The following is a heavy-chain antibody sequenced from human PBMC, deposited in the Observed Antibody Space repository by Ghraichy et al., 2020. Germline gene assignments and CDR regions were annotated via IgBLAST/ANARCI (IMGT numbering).Heavy chain of an antibody. J-gene: IGHJ1*01. CDR3: ARGRHIVVVPAAIEYFQH. V-gene: IGHV4-34*01. D-gene: IGHD2-2*01. CDR2: INHSGST. Sequence: SETLSLTCAVYGGSFSGYYWSWIRQPPGKGLEWIGEINHSGSTNYNPSLKSRVTISVDTSKNQFSLKLSSVTAADTAVYYCARGRHIVVVPAAIEYFQHWGQGTLVTVSS. CDR1: GGSFSGYY.